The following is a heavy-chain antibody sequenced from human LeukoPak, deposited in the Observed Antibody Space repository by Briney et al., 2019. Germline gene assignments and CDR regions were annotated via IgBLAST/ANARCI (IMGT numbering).Heavy chain of an antibody. D-gene: IGHD6-13*01. CDR1: GFTFSSYW. J-gene: IGHJ3*02. CDR2: INSDGSST. CDR3: ARDGVAAAANDAFDI. V-gene: IGHV3-74*01. Sequence: PGGSLRLSCAASGFTFSSYWMHWVRQAPGKGLVWVSRINSDGSSTSYADSVKGRFTISRDNAKNTLYLQMNSLRAEDTAVYYCARDGVAAAANDAFDIWGQGTMVTVPS.